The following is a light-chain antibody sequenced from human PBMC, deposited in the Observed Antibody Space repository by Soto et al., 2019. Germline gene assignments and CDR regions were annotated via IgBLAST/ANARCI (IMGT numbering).Light chain of an antibody. CDR3: QQYHNWPIS. J-gene: IGKJ5*01. CDR2: DAS. V-gene: IGKV3-15*01. Sequence: EIVSMQSPATLYVSPGERATLSCRASQSVSSNLAWHQQKPGQAPRILMYDASTRATGIPARFSGSGSVTEFTLTISSLQSEDFAVYYCQQYHNWPISSGQGTRLEIK. CDR1: QSVSSN.